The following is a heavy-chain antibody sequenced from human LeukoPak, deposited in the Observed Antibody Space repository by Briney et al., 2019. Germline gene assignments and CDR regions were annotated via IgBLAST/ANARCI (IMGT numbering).Heavy chain of an antibody. CDR1: GFTFSTYA. Sequence: GGPLRLSCVASGFTFSTYAMSWVRQAPGKGLEWVSAISGGGGTTHYADSVKGRLTISRDNSKNTLYLQMDSLRAEDTAVYYCAKEFYFATAVWGQGTTVTVSS. CDR3: AKEFYFATAV. CDR2: ISGGGGTT. V-gene: IGHV3-23*01. D-gene: IGHD2-15*01. J-gene: IGHJ6*02.